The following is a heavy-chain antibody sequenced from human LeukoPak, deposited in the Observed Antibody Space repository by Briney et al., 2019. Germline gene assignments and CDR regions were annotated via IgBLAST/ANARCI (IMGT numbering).Heavy chain of an antibody. V-gene: IGHV3-23*01. CDR1: GFTFSNYG. Sequence: GGSLRLSCAASGFTFSNYGMSWVRQAPGKGLEWVSSISGSGDSTYYADSVKGRFTISRDNPKNTLYLQMNSLRAEDTAVYYCAKDRGIISDYWGQGTLVTVSS. J-gene: IGHJ4*02. D-gene: IGHD3-10*01. CDR2: ISGSGDST. CDR3: AKDRGIISDY.